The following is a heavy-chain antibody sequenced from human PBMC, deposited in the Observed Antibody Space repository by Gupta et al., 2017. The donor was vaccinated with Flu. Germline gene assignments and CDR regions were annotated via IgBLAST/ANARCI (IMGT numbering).Heavy chain of an antibody. V-gene: IGHV3-23*01. CDR3: AKNHGIHIRLGWNYVDY. J-gene: IGHJ4*02. Sequence: EVQLLESGGGLVQPGGSLRLSCAASGFTFSSYAMSWVRQAPGKGLEWVSAISGSGGSTYYADSVKGRFTISRDNSKNTLYLQMNSLRAEDTAVYYCAKNHGIHIRLGWNYVDYWGQGTLVTVSS. CDR2: ISGSGGST. CDR1: GFTFSSYA. D-gene: IGHD2-21*01.